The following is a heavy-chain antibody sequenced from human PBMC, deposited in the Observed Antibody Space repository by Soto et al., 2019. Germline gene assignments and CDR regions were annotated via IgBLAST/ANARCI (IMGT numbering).Heavy chain of an antibody. Sequence: PGGSLRLSCAASGSTFSRYGMNWLRQAPGKGLEWVASISSSTSYVYYADSVKGRFSTSRDNAKNILYPEMYALRTEDTAVYYCARDPSEGRVGNWFESWGQGTLVTVSS. J-gene: IGHJ5*01. V-gene: IGHV3-21*01. CDR2: ISSSTSYV. D-gene: IGHD1-26*01. CDR3: ARDPSEGRVGNWFES. CDR1: GSTFSRYG.